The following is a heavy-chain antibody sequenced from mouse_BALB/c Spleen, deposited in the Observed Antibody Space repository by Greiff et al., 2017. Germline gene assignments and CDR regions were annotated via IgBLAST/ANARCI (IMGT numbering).Heavy chain of an antibody. Sequence: EVQGVESGGGLVKPGGSLKLSCAASGFTFSDYYMYWVRQTPEKRLEWVATISDGGSYTYYPDSVKGRFTISRDNAKNNLYLQMSSLKSEDTAMYYCARDLASRGYFDVWGAGTTVTVSS. CDR1: GFTFSDYY. V-gene: IGHV5-4*02. CDR3: ARDLASRGYFDV. CDR2: ISDGGSYT. J-gene: IGHJ1*01.